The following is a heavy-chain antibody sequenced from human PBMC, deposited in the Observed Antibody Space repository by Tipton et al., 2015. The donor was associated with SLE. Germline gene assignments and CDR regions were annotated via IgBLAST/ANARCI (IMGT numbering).Heavy chain of an antibody. D-gene: IGHD3-16*01. CDR3: ACLPFGYHYYGMDV. J-gene: IGHJ6*02. Sequence: TLSLTCTVSGGSISSGGYYWSWIRQHPGKGLEWIGYIYYSGSTYYNPSLKSRVTISVDTSKNQFSLKLSSVTAADTAVYYCACLPFGYHYYGMDVWGQGTTVTVSS. CDR2: IYYSGST. CDR1: GGSISSGGYY. V-gene: IGHV4-31*03.